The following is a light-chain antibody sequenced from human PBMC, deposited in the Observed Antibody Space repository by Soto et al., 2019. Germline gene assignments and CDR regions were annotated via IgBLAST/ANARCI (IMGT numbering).Light chain of an antibody. J-gene: IGKJ1*01. Sequence: EVVLTQSPGTVSLSPGERATLSCRASQSVSSSYLAWYQHKRGQAPRLLMYGASSRATGVPDRFSGWGSGTDFTLTISRLGPEDFAVYYCHQYGTSPQTLGQGTKVDIK. V-gene: IGKV3-20*01. CDR2: GAS. CDR3: HQYGTSPQT. CDR1: QSVSSSY.